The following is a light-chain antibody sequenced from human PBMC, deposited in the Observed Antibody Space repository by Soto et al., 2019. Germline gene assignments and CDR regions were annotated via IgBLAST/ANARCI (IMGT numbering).Light chain of an antibody. V-gene: IGKV3-20*01. CDR2: RAS. J-gene: IGKJ1*01. Sequence: EIVLTQSPGTLSLSPGERATLSCRASQSVTSSYLAWYQQKPGQAPRLLIYRASVRATGIPDRFSGSGSGTDFTLTISRLEPGDFALYYCQQYGSSSRTFGQGTKVEIK. CDR1: QSVTSSY. CDR3: QQYGSSSRT.